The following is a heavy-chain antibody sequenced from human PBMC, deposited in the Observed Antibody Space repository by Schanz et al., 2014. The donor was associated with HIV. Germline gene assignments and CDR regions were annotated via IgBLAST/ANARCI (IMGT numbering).Heavy chain of an antibody. J-gene: IGHJ4*02. V-gene: IGHV3-23*04. CDR2: ISGGGGST. Sequence: VQLVESGGGVVQPGRSLTLSCAASGFSLSCCGMHWVRQAPGKGLEWVSGISGGGGSTYYTDSVKGRFTISRDNSKNTLYLQMNSLRAEDTAVYYCAKVTPLRCLDYWGQGTLVTVSS. D-gene: IGHD4-17*01. CDR1: GFSLSCCG. CDR3: AKVTPLRCLDY.